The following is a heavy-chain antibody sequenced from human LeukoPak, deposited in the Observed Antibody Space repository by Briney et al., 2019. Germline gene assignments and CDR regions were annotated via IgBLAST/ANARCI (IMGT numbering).Heavy chain of an antibody. Sequence: SVKVSCKASVGTFSSYAISWVRQAPGQGLEWMGGIIPIFGTANYAQKFQGRVTITTDESTSTAYMELSSLRSEDTAVYYCARGPVALQRFTFDYWGQGTLVTVSS. CDR2: IIPIFGTA. J-gene: IGHJ4*02. V-gene: IGHV1-69*05. CDR1: VGTFSSYA. CDR3: ARGPVALQRFTFDY. D-gene: IGHD6-19*01.